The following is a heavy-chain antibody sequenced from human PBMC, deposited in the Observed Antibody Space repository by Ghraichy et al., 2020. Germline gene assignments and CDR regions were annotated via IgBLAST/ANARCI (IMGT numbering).Heavy chain of an antibody. V-gene: IGHV3-74*01. Sequence: GGSLRLSCAASGFTFSSYWMHWVRQAPGKGLVWVSRINSDGSSTSYADSVKGRFTISRDNAKNTLYLQMNSLRAEDTAVYYCARDTLRGSAGYYYYGMDVWGQGTTVTVSS. J-gene: IGHJ6*02. D-gene: IGHD3-10*01. CDR2: INSDGSST. CDR1: GFTFSSYW. CDR3: ARDTLRGSAGYYYYGMDV.